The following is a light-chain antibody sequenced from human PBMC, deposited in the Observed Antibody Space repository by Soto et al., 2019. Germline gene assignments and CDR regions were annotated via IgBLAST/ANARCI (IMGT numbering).Light chain of an antibody. CDR1: RSNIGSNT. J-gene: IGLJ2*01. Sequence: QSVVTQPPSVSGTPGQTVTISCSGSRSNIGSNTVNWYQQFPETAPKLLIYSDNQRPSGVPDRFSASKSGTSASLAISGRQSEEPAPYYCATGDDSQIGVFGGGTKLTVL. CDR3: ATGDDSQIGV. CDR2: SDN. V-gene: IGLV1-44*01.